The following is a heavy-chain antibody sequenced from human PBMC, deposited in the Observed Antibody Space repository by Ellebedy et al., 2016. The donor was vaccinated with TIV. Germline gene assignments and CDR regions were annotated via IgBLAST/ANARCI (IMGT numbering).Heavy chain of an antibody. D-gene: IGHD2-21*02. CDR1: GGSVRRYY. V-gene: IGHV4-59*02. CDR2: VFFSGST. CDR3: ATSQYCGGDCFLDH. J-gene: IGHJ4*02. Sequence: SETLSLTXTVSGGSVRRYYLTWIRQPPGKGLEWIGYVFFSGSTKYNPSLKSRVTISVDTSTNQLSLKLNSVTAADTAVYYCATSQYCGGDCFLDHWGQGTLVTVAS.